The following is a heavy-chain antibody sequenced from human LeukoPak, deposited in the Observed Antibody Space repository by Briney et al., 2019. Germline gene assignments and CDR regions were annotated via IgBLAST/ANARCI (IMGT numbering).Heavy chain of an antibody. J-gene: IGHJ6*02. Sequence: SETLSLTCTVSGGSISSYYWSWIRQPPGKGLGWIGYIYYSGSTNYNPSLKSRVTISVDTSKNQFSLKLSSVTAADTAVYYCARVNYYDSSGYLNYGMDVWGQGTTVTVSS. CDR3: ARVNYYDSSGYLNYGMDV. V-gene: IGHV4-59*01. CDR2: IYYSGST. CDR1: GGSISSYY. D-gene: IGHD3-22*01.